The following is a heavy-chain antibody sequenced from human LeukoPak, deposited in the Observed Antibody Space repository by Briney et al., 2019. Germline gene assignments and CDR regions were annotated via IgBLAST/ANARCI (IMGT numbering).Heavy chain of an antibody. CDR3: AKGNNQRGFSYYAMDV. Sequence: GKSLRLSCAASGLTFSSHAMSWVRQAPGKGLVWVSAISGSGNSMYYADSVKGRFTISRDNFKNILYLQMNSLRAEDTAVYYCAKGNNQRGFSYYAMDVWGQGTTVTVS. CDR2: ISGSGNSM. D-gene: IGHD1-14*01. CDR1: GLTFSSHA. V-gene: IGHV3-23*01. J-gene: IGHJ6*02.